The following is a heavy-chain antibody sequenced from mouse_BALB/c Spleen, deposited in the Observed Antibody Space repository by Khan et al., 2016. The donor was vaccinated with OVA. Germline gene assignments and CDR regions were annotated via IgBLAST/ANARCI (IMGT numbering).Heavy chain of an antibody. CDR2: ISYSGST. CDR3: AGTSYYGNYYFDY. Sequence: EVQLQESGPSLVKPSQTLSLTCSVTGDSITSGYWNWIRKFPGNKLEYMGYISYSGSTYYNPSLNSRISITRDTSTNQHYLQLNSMTTEDSAAYYGAGTSYYGNYYFDYWGQGTTLTVSS. CDR1: GDSITSGY. V-gene: IGHV3-8*02. J-gene: IGHJ2*01. D-gene: IGHD2-10*01.